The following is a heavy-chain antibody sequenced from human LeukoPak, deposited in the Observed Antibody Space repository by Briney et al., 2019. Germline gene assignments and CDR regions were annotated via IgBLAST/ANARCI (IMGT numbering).Heavy chain of an antibody. CDR1: GYTFTSYY. V-gene: IGHV1-46*01. CDR3: ARDRSYGATYYYYYGMDV. Sequence: RGASVMVSCKASGYTFTSYYMHWVRQAPGQGLEWMGIINPSGGSTSYAQKFQGRVTMTRDTSTSTVYMELSSLRSEDTAVYYCARDRSYGATYYYYYGMDVWGQGTTVTVSS. CDR2: INPSGGST. J-gene: IGHJ6*02. D-gene: IGHD1-26*01.